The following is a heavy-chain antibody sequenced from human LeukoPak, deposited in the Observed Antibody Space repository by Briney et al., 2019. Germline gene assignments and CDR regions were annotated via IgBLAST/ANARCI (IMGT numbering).Heavy chain of an antibody. CDR1: GFTFSSYG. CDR3: RTRGGGSYFGARSDAFDI. V-gene: IGHV3-33*08. D-gene: IGHD1-26*01. Sequence: PGRSLRLSCAASGFTFSSYGMHWVRQAPGKGLEWVTVIWYGGSNKYYADSVKGRFTISRDNSKNTLYLQMNSLRAEDTAVYYCRTRGGGSYFGARSDAFDIWGQGTMVTVSS. J-gene: IGHJ3*02. CDR2: IWYGGSNK.